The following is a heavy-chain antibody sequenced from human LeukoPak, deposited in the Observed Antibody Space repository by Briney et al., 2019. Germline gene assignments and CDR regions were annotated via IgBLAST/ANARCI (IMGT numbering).Heavy chain of an antibody. CDR3: VKGPRPDITVAHTVEN. V-gene: IGHV3-23*01. J-gene: IGHJ4*02. CDR2: ISSRGDST. CDR1: GFIFSNYA. D-gene: IGHD6-19*01. Sequence: GGSLILSCAASGFIFSNYAMSWVRQVPGRGLEWVSTISSRGDSTYVADSVKGRFTTSRDNSKNSVYLQMNTVRAEDTAVYYCVKGPRPDITVAHTVENWGQGTLVTVSS.